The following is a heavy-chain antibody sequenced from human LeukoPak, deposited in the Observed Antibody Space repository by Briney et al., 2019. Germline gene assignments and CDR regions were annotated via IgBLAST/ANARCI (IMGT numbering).Heavy chain of an antibody. CDR2: INHSGST. CDR1: GGSFSGYY. Sequence: PSETLSLTCAVYGGSFSGYYWSWIRQPPGKGLEWIGEINHSGSTNYNPSLKSRVTISVDTSKNLFSLKLSSVTAADTAVYYCARGRPYYYDSSGYYRNWFDPWGQGTLVTVSS. J-gene: IGHJ5*02. D-gene: IGHD3-22*01. CDR3: ARGRPYYYDSSGYYRNWFDP. V-gene: IGHV4-34*01.